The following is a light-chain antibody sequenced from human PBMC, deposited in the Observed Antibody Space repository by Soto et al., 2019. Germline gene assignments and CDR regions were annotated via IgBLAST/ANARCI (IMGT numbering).Light chain of an antibody. V-gene: IGKV4-1*01. Sequence: DIVMTQSPDSLAVSLGERATINCKSSQSVLYSSNNKDYLAWYQQKPGQPPKLLIYWATTRESGVPDRFSGSGFGKDFTLTISSLQAEDVAVYYCQQYYSTPSYTFGQGTKLEIK. CDR1: QSVLYSSNNKDY. CDR3: QQYYSTPSYT. J-gene: IGKJ2*01. CDR2: WAT.